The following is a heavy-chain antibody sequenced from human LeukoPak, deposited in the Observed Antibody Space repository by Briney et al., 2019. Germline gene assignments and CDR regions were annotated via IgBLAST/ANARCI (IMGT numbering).Heavy chain of an antibody. CDR3: ARHVGDGYNYGNQYNWFDP. J-gene: IGHJ5*02. V-gene: IGHV5-51*01. CDR1: GYSFTNYW. D-gene: IGHD5-24*01. CDR2: IYPGDSDT. Sequence: GESLKISCKGSGYSFTNYWIAWVRQMPGKGLEWMGIIYPGDSDTRYSPSLQGQVTISADKSISTAYLQWSSLKASDTAMYYCARHVGDGYNYGNQYNWFDPWGQGTLVTVSS.